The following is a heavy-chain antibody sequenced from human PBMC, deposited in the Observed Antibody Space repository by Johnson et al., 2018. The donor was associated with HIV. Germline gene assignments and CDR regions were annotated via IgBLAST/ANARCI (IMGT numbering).Heavy chain of an antibody. J-gene: IGHJ3*02. CDR3: ASDNGGTKDAFDM. CDR1: GFTVSSNY. V-gene: IGHV3-53*01. D-gene: IGHD3-10*01. CDR2: IYRGGKT. Sequence: EVQLVESGGGLIQPGGSLRLSCAGSGFTVSSNYMSWVRQAPGKGLEWVSVIYRGGKTYYADSVKGRFTISRDNSKNTLYLQMNSLRAEDTAVYYCASDNGGTKDAFDMWGQGTMVTVSS.